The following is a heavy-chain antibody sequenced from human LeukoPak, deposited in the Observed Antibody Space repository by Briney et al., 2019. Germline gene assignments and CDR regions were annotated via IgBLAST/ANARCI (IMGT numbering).Heavy chain of an antibody. CDR2: ISDSGSST. J-gene: IGHJ4*02. Sequence: GGSLRLSCAASGFTFSNYAMSWVRQAPGKGLEWVSVISDSGSSTYYADSVKGRFTISRDNSKNTLYLQMNSLRAEDTAVCYCAKGLWCGGGTCFSNYFDYWGQGTLVTVSS. V-gene: IGHV3-23*01. CDR3: AKGLWCGGGTCFSNYFDY. CDR1: GFTFSNYA. D-gene: IGHD2-15*01.